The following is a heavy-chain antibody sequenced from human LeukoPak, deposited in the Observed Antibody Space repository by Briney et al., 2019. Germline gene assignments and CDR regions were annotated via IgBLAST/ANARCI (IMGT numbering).Heavy chain of an antibody. CDR1: AITVSTQY. Sequence: PGGSLRLSCPASAITVSTQYMSWVRQAPGKGLQWVSVLYPDGTTYYGDSVEGRFTISRGNSENALFLQMDGLRDEDTALYFCACSTSKKDFDYWGPGTLVTVSS. CDR2: LYPDGTT. V-gene: IGHV3-66*02. CDR3: ACSTSKKDFDY. D-gene: IGHD2-2*01. J-gene: IGHJ4*02.